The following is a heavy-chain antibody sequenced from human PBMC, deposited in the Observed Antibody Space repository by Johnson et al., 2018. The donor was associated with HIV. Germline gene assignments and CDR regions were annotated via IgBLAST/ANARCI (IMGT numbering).Heavy chain of an antibody. CDR3: ARAGYSNYDRAFDI. V-gene: IGHV3-7*01. CDR1: GFPFSSYW. Sequence: VQLVESGGGLVQPGGSLRLSCAASGFPFSSYWMSWVRQAPGKGLEWVANIKQGGSEKYYVDSVKGRFRISRDNAKNSLYRQMNSLSAEDTAFYDCARAGYSNYDRAFDILGQATMVTVSA. CDR2: IKQGGSEK. D-gene: IGHD4-11*01. J-gene: IGHJ3*02.